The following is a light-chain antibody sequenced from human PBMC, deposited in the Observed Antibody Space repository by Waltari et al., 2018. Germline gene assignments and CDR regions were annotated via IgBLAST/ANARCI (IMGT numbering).Light chain of an antibody. CDR3: VAWDVSLSGYV. J-gene: IGLJ1*01. CDR1: SSNIGRRP. V-gene: IGLV1-44*01. CDR2: DSN. Sequence: QSVLTQPPSASGTPGQRVPISCSGSSSNIGRRPVNWYQQFPGTTPKLLIHDSNQRPSGVPDRFSGSKSGTSASLAISGLQSEDEADYYCVAWDVSLSGYVFGTGTKVTVL.